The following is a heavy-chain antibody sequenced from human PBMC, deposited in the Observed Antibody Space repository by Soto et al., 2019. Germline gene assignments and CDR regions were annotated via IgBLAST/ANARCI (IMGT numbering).Heavy chain of an antibody. CDR2: IYYSGST. D-gene: IGHD6-6*01. J-gene: IGHJ4*02. V-gene: IGHV4-30-4*01. Sequence: SETLSLTCTVSGGSISSGDYYWSWIRQPPGKGLEWIGYIYYSGSTYYNPSLKSRVTISLDTSKNQFSLKLSSVTAADTAVYYCARVGSSIEVRPFDYWGQGTLVTVS. CDR1: GGSISSGDYY. CDR3: ARVGSSIEVRPFDY.